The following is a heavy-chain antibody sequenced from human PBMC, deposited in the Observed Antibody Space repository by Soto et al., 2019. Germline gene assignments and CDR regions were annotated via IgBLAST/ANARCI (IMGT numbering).Heavy chain of an antibody. Sequence: LSLTCTVSGGSVSSGSYYWSWIRQPPGMGLEWIGYIFYSGTTNYNPSLKSRVTMSLYTSKNQFSLQLSSVTAADTAVYYCARDGYVHYYGSGRFGYYFDYWGQGTLVTVSS. J-gene: IGHJ4*02. CDR2: IFYSGTT. D-gene: IGHD3-10*01. CDR1: GGSVSSGSYY. V-gene: IGHV4-61*01. CDR3: ARDGYVHYYGSGRFGYYFDY.